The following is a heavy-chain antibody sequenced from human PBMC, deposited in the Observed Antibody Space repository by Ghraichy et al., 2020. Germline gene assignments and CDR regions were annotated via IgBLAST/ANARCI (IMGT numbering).Heavy chain of an antibody. J-gene: IGHJ4*02. CDR2: ISYDGSNK. CDR1: GFTFSSYG. D-gene: IGHD6-19*01. Sequence: GGSLRLSCAASGFTFSSYGMHWVRQAPGKGLEWVAVISYDGSNKYYADCVKGRFTISRDNSKNTLYLQMNNLRAEDTAVYYCAKEAGSSGHYYFDYWGQGTLVTVSS. CDR3: AKEAGSSGHYYFDY. V-gene: IGHV3-30*18.